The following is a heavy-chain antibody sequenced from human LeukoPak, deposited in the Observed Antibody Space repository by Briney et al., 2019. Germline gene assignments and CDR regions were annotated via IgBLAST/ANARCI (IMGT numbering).Heavy chain of an antibody. D-gene: IGHD3-22*01. J-gene: IGHJ3*02. Sequence: SETLSLTCAVYGGSFSGYYWSWIRQPPGKGLEWIGEINHSGSTNYNPSLKSRVTISVDTSKNQFSLKLSSVTAADTAVYYCAREGGIVVVISAFDIWGQGTMVTVSS. CDR3: AREGGIVVVISAFDI. V-gene: IGHV4-34*01. CDR1: GGSFSGYY. CDR2: INHSGST.